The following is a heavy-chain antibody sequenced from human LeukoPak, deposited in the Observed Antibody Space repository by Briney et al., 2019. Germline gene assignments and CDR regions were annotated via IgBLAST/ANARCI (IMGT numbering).Heavy chain of an antibody. J-gene: IGHJ5*02. CDR1: GYTLTELS. V-gene: IGHV1-24*01. CDR2: FDPEDGET. Sequence: ASVKVSCKVSGYTLTELSMHWVRQAPGKGLEWMGGFDPEDGETIYAQKFQGRVTMTEDTSTDTAYMELSSLRSEDTAVYYCATVHYSGYDYDWFDPWGQGTLVTVSS. CDR3: ATVHYSGYDYDWFDP. D-gene: IGHD5-12*01.